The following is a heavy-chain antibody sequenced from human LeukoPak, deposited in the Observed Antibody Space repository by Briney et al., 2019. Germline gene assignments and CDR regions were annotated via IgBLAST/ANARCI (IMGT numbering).Heavy chain of an antibody. Sequence: ASVKVSCKASGGTFSSYAISWVRQGPGQGLEWMGGIIPIFGTANYAQKFQGRVTITADESTSTAYMELSSLRSEDTAVYYCASVVRGIDGMDVWGQGTTVTVSS. V-gene: IGHV1-69*01. CDR2: IIPIFGTA. CDR3: ASVVRGIDGMDV. D-gene: IGHD3-10*01. CDR1: GGTFSSYA. J-gene: IGHJ6*02.